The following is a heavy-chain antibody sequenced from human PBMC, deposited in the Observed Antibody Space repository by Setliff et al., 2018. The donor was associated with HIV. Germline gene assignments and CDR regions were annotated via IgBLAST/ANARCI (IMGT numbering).Heavy chain of an antibody. CDR2: IFHNGTI. J-gene: IGHJ3*02. V-gene: IGHV4-34*01. CDR3: ARGSSGSDRTEYDDAFDI. CDR1: GGSLSGYS. D-gene: IGHD3-22*01. Sequence: SETLSLTCAVYGGSLSGYSWSWIRQPPGKGLEWIGEIFHNGTIKYNSSLKSRVALSIDTSKSQISLNLTSLTTADTAIYYCARGSSGSDRTEYDDAFDIWGQGTVVTVSS.